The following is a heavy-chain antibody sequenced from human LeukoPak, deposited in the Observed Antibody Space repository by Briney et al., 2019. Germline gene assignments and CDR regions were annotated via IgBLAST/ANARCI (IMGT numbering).Heavy chain of an antibody. J-gene: IGHJ4*02. CDR3: ARGGWSLDY. D-gene: IGHD6-19*01. CDR1: GGSFSGYY. Sequence: SETLSLTCAVYGGSFSGYYWSWIRQPPGKGLEWIGEINHSGSTNYNPSLKSRVTISVDTSKNQFSLKLSSVTAADTAVYYCARGGWSLDYWGQGTLVTVSS. V-gene: IGHV4-34*01. CDR2: INHSGST.